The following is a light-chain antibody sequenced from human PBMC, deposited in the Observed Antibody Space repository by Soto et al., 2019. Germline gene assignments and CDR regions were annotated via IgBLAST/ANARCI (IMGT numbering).Light chain of an antibody. CDR3: QQYGSSPLT. Sequence: EIGLTQSPGTLSLSPGERATLSCRASQSVSSSYLAWYQQKPGQAPRLLIYGASSRATGIPDRFSGSGSGTDFTLTISRLEPEDFAVYYCQQYGSSPLTFDGGTKVELK. CDR2: GAS. CDR1: QSVSSSY. V-gene: IGKV3-20*01. J-gene: IGKJ4*01.